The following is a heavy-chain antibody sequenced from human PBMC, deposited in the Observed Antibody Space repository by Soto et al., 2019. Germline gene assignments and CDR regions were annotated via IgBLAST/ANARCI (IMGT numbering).Heavy chain of an antibody. J-gene: IGHJ6*02. Sequence: QVQLVQSGAEVKKPGSSVKVSCKASGGTFSSYAISWVRQAPGQGLEWMGGIIPIFGTANYAQKFQGRVTITGEEATSTAYRELSSRRFEDTAVYCWATYSRPRDYYSYGMDVWAQGPTVTVPS. CDR2: IIPIFGTA. V-gene: IGHV1-69*01. CDR1: GGTFSSYA. CDR3: ATYSRPRDYYSYGMDV. D-gene: IGHD4-4*01.